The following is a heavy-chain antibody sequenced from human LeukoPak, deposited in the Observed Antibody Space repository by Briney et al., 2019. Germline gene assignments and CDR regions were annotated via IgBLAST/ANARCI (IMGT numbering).Heavy chain of an antibody. CDR2: INTNTGNP. CDR1: GYTFTSYT. CDR3: ARDLGSGYDSIDY. J-gene: IGHJ4*02. V-gene: IGHV7-4-1*02. D-gene: IGHD5-12*01. Sequence: GASVKVSCKASGYTFTSYTIHWLRQAPGQGLEWMGWINTNTGNPTYAQGFTGRFVFSLDTSVSTAYLQISSLKAEDTAVYYCARDLGSGYDSIDYWGQGTLVTVSS.